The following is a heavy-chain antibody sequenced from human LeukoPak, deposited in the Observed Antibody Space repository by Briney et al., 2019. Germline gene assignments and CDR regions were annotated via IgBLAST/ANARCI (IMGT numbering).Heavy chain of an antibody. CDR1: GFTFSSYF. Sequence: GGSLRLSCGASGFTFSSYFMAWVRQAPGKGLYWVSAISGSGTGTYYADSVKGRFTISRDNSKNTLYLQMNSLRAEDTAVYYCAKEGGTGTRFDYWGQGTLVTVSS. D-gene: IGHD1-7*01. V-gene: IGHV3-23*01. CDR2: ISGSGTGT. J-gene: IGHJ4*02. CDR3: AKEGGTGTRFDY.